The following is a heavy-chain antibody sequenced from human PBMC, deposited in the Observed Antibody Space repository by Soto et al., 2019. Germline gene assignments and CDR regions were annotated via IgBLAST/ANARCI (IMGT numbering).Heavy chain of an antibody. CDR1: GGSISSGDYY. D-gene: IGHD1-26*01. CDR3: ARTIVGATHWFDP. V-gene: IGHV4-30-4*01. CDR2: IYYSGST. J-gene: IGHJ5*02. Sequence: PSETLSLTCTVSGGSISSGDYYWSWIRQPPGKGLEWIGYIYYSGSTYYNPSLKSRVTISVDTSKNQFSLKLSSVTAADTAVYYCARTIVGATHWFDPWGQGTLVTVS.